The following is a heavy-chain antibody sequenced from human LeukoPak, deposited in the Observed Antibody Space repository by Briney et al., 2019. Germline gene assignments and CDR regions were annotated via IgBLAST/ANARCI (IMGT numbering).Heavy chain of an antibody. Sequence: GGSLRLSCAASGFTFSYYYMSWIRQAPGKGLEWVSYSSSSGSTIYYADSVKGRFTISRDNAKNSLYLQMYSRIAEQTALYSRATERGLIPTRGGFSDYRGQGTLVTVSS. CDR3: ATERGLIPTRGGFSDY. D-gene: IGHD3-10*01. CDR1: GFTFSYYY. CDR2: SSSSGSTI. V-gene: IGHV3-11*04. J-gene: IGHJ4*02.